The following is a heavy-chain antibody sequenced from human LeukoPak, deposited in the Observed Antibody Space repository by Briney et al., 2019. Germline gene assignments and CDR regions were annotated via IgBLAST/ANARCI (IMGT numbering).Heavy chain of an antibody. Sequence: PGGSLRLSCAVSGFTLSSNWMHWVRQVPGEGLEWVRRIDDVGSGTSYADSVKGRFTISRDDAKNTVYLQMNSLRAEDTAVYYCATVFDFWGQGTLVTVSS. CDR3: ATVFDF. D-gene: IGHD2-21*02. CDR1: GFTLSSNW. CDR2: IDDVGSGT. V-gene: IGHV3-74*01. J-gene: IGHJ5*01.